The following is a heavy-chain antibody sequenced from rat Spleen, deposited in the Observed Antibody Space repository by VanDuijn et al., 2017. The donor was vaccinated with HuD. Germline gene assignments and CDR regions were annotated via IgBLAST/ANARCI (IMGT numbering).Heavy chain of an antibody. CDR2: IGPSGDNT. V-gene: IGHV5-25*01. CDR1: GFTFSNYY. D-gene: IGHD3-1*01. J-gene: IGHJ2*01. Sequence: EVQLVESGGDLVQPGRSLKLSCAALGFTFSNYYMAWVRQAPTKGLEWFASIGPSGDNTYYRDSVKGRFTISRDNAKNTLYLQMDSLRSEDTATYYCATKDYWGQGVMVTVSS. CDR3: ATKDY.